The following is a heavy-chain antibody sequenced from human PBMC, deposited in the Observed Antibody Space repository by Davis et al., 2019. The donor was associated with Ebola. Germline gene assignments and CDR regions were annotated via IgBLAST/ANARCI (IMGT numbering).Heavy chain of an antibody. Sequence: SVKVSCKASGYTFTNFGITWVRQAPGQGLEWLGGVMPRLDLKQYGNKVTAAVTITADTSKNEAYLELSRLRSDDTAIYYCARGYCSSTSCYTFFDNWGQGTLVTVSS. CDR2: VMPRLDLK. D-gene: IGHD2-2*02. CDR1: GYTFTNFG. J-gene: IGHJ4*02. CDR3: ARGYCSSTSCYTFFDN. V-gene: IGHV1-69*10.